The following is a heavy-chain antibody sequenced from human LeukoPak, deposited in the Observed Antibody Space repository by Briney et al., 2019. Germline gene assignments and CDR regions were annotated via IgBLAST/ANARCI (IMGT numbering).Heavy chain of an antibody. CDR1: GFPVSSNF. Sequence: PGGSVRLSCAVSGFPVSSNFMSWVRQAPGKGLQSVSIMFSGGTTDYADSVRGRFSIPRDSSQNTVSLQMNSLRVEDTAVYYCARGAGSGWPLDKWGQGTLVTVSS. J-gene: IGHJ4*02. CDR3: ARGAGSGWPLDK. D-gene: IGHD6-19*01. V-gene: IGHV3-53*01. CDR2: MFSGGTT.